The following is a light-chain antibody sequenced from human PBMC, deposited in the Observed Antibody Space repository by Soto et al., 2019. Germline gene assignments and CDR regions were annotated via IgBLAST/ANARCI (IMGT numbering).Light chain of an antibody. CDR1: QSISGS. CDR2: EAS. J-gene: IGKJ1*01. V-gene: IGKV1-5*03. Sequence: DIQMTQSPSTLSASVGDRVTITCRASQSISGSLAWYQQKPGKAPKLLIYEASNLKSGVPSRFSGSGSGTEYTLTISSPQPDDSANYYCQQYNGYWTFGQGTKVEIK. CDR3: QQYNGYWT.